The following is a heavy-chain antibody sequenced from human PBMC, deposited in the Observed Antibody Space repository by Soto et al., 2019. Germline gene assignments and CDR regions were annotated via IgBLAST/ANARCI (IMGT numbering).Heavy chain of an antibody. CDR3: SHQPRGYRYHFDY. D-gene: IGHD5-18*01. CDR2: IYWDDDE. Sequence: QITLKESGPTLVKPTQTLTLTCTFSGFSLSTRGVGVGWIRQPPGKALEWLALIYWDDDEGHSPSLKSRLTITQDTPKNPLGLTMTHMDPVDTATYYCSHQPRGYRYHFDYRGQGTLVTVSS. V-gene: IGHV2-5*02. J-gene: IGHJ4*02. CDR1: GFSLSTRGVG.